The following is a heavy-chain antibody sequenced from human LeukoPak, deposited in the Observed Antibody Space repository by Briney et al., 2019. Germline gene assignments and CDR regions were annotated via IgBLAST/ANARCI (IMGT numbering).Heavy chain of an antibody. V-gene: IGHV1-69*02. CDR3: ARAPSALEWFDP. CDR1: GGTFSSYT. D-gene: IGHD3-3*01. Sequence: SVKVSCKASGGTFSSYTTSWVRQAPGQGLEWMGRIIPILGIANYAQKFQGRVTITADKSTSTAYMELSSLRSEDTAVYYCARAPSALEWFDPWGQGTLVTVSS. J-gene: IGHJ5*02. CDR2: IIPILGIA.